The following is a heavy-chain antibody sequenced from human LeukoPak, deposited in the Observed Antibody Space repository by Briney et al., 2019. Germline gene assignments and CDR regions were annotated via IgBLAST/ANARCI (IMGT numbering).Heavy chain of an antibody. D-gene: IGHD4/OR15-4a*01. CDR1: GFIFSHAW. Sequence: GGSLRLSCTASGFIFSHAWMNWVRQAPGKGLQWLGCIRSGGAREYAAPAQGRFTISRDDSRNTVYLEMNNLDTEDTAVYFCAVDTRDIGAKIDYWGQGTLATVSS. V-gene: IGHV3-15*01. CDR2: IRSGGAR. J-gene: IGHJ4*02. CDR3: AVDTRDIGAKIDY.